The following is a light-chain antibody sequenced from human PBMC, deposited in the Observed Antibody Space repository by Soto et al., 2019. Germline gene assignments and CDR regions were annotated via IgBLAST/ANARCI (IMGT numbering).Light chain of an antibody. CDR2: GAS. Sequence: EFESHQHPATPSLSCGVRPTLFCRCSLSVSNNYLAGYQQKPGQAPRLLIYGASTRATGIPARFSGSGSGTEFTLTISSLAPDDVAVYYCQQRDNGPWTFGQGTKVDIK. CDR1: LSVSNNY. J-gene: IGKJ1*01. V-gene: IGKV3-11*01. CDR3: QQRDNGPWT.